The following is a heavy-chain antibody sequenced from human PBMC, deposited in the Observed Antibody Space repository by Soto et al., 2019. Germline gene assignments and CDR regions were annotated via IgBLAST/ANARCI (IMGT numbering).Heavy chain of an antibody. J-gene: IGHJ4*02. D-gene: IGHD6-13*01. V-gene: IGHV1-2*02. CDR2: INPNSGGT. CDR3: ARDQIAAALDY. Sequence: EASVKVSCKASGYTFTGYYMHWVRQAPGQGLEWMGWINPNSGGTNYAQKFQGRVTMTRDTSISTAYMELSRLRSDDTAVYYRARDQIAAALDYWGQGTLVTVSS. CDR1: GYTFTGYY.